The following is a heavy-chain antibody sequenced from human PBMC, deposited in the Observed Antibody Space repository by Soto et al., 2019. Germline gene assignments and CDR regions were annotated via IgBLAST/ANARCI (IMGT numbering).Heavy chain of an antibody. CDR1: GFTFSDYA. J-gene: IGHJ4*02. CDR3: AKERSGKVDY. D-gene: IGHD3-10*01. Sequence: EVQLLESGEGLVQPGGSLRLSCAASGFTFSDYAMSWVRQAPGKGLEWVSTISGSGSNTYYADSVKGRFTISRDNSQNALYLQMNSLRAEDTAVYYCAKERSGKVDYWGQGTLFTVSS. V-gene: IGHV3-23*01. CDR2: ISGSGSNT.